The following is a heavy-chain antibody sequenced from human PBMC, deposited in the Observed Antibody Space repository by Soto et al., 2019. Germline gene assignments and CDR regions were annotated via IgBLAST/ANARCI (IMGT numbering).Heavy chain of an antibody. V-gene: IGHV4-31*03. CDR3: ASRDYGYTFSI. CDR1: GGSVTGGGFC. Sequence: SETLSLTCTVSGGSVTGGGFCWSWIRQHPGEGLEFIGYMCYSGSTNYNPSLKSRVAISIDTSKNQFSLTLTFVTAADTAVYYCASRDYGYTFSIWGQGTMVTVSS. D-gene: IGHD4-17*01. CDR2: MCYSGST. J-gene: IGHJ3*02.